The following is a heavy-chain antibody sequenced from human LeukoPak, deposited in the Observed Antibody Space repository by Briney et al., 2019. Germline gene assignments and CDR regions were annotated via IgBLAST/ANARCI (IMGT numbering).Heavy chain of an antibody. CDR1: GFTFSNYG. V-gene: IGHV3-30*03. J-gene: IGHJ4*02. CDR2: ISYDGSNK. D-gene: IGHD5-12*01. Sequence: GGSLRLSYAASGFTFSNYGMHWVRQAPGKGLEWVAVISYDGSNKYYAESVKGRFTISRDNSKNTLYLQMNSLRAEDTAVYYCARGIVATIGGDYWGQGTLVTVSS. CDR3: ARGIVATIGGDY.